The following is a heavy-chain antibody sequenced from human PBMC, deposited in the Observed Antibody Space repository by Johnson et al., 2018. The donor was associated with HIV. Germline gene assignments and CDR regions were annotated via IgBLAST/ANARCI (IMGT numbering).Heavy chain of an antibody. CDR1: GFIFSSYG. D-gene: IGHD3-9*01. CDR3: AKDLRVFDWFNAYDAFDI. V-gene: IGHV3-33*06. J-gene: IGHJ3*02. Sequence: QVQLVESGGGVVQPGRSLRLSCAASGFIFSSYGMHWVRQAPGKGLEWVAVIWYDGSNKYYADSVKGRFTISRDNSKNTLYLQMNSLRADDTAVYYCAKDLRVFDWFNAYDAFDIWGQVTMVSVSS. CDR2: IWYDGSNK.